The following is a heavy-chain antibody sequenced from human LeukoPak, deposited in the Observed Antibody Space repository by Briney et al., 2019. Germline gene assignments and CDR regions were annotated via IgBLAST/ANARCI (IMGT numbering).Heavy chain of an antibody. V-gene: IGHV4-4*02. D-gene: IGHD1-14*01. Sequence: SGTLSLTCTVSLDSTTSNFWSWVRQPPGKGLEWIGEIHRSGSPNYNPSLQSRVTISIDRSRNQIALELSSVTAADTAVYYCAREILGGFNPGAYWGQGTLVTVSS. J-gene: IGHJ4*02. CDR3: AREILGGFNPGAY. CDR2: IHRSGSP. CDR1: LDSTTSNF.